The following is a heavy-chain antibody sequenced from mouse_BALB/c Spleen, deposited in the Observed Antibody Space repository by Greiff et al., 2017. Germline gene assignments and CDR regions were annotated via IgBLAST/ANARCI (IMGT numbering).Heavy chain of an antibody. CDR1: GFTFSSYA. Sequence: EVKLVESGGGLVKPGGSLKLSCAASGFTFSSYAMSWVRQSPEKRLEWVAEISSGGSYTYYPDTVTGRFTISRDNAKNTLYLEMSSLRSEDTAMYYYARDDDYYYYAMDYWGQGTSVTVSA. V-gene: IGHV5-9-4*01. D-gene: IGHD2-3*01. J-gene: IGHJ4*01. CDR3: ARDDDYYYYAMDY. CDR2: ISSGGSYT.